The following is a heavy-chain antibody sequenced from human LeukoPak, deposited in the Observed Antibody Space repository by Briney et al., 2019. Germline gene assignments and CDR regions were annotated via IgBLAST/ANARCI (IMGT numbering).Heavy chain of an antibody. CDR1: GGSISSGGYY. V-gene: IGHV4-31*03. CDR3: ARDSTTVVTPSSY. J-gene: IGHJ4*02. CDR2: IYYSGST. D-gene: IGHD4-23*01. Sequence: SQTLSLTCTVSGGSISSGGYYWSWIRQHPGKGLEWIGYIYYSGSTYYNPSLKSRVTISVDTSKNQFSLKLSSVTAADTAVYYCARDSTTVVTPSSYWGQGTLVTVSS.